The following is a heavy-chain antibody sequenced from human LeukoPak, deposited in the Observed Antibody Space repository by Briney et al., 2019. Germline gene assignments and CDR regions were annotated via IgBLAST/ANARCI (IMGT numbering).Heavy chain of an antibody. V-gene: IGHV3-23*01. CDR2: ISGSGGST. J-gene: IGHJ4*02. Sequence: GGSLRLSCAASRFTFNTYAMSWVRQAPPKPLEWASAISGSGGSTYYADSVKGRFTISRDNSKNTLYLQMNSLRAEDTAVYYCAKDGLVWFGELNWGQGTLVTVSS. CDR1: RFTFNTYA. CDR3: AKDGLVWFGELN. D-gene: IGHD3-10*01.